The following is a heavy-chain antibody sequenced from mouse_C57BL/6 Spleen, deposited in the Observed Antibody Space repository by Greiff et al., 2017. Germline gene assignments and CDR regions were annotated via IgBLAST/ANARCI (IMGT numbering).Heavy chain of an antibody. CDR3: ARSPYGYDEGTFDY. D-gene: IGHD2-2*01. Sequence: EVKLMESGPELVKPGASVKISCKASGYSFTDYNMNWVKQSNGKSLEWIGVINPNYGTTSYNQKFKGKATLTVDQSSSTAYMQLNSLTSEDSAVYYCARSPYGYDEGTFDYWGQGTTLTVSS. V-gene: IGHV1-39*01. J-gene: IGHJ2*01. CDR1: GYSFTDYN. CDR2: INPNYGTT.